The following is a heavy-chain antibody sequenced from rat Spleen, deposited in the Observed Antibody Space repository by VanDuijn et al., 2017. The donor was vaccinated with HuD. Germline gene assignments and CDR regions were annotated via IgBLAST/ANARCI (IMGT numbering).Heavy chain of an antibody. CDR1: GYSITSSYR. J-gene: IGHJ2*01. Sequence: EVQLQESGPGLVKPSQSLSLSCSVTGYSITSSYRWNWIRKFPGNKLDWMGYINSAGSTNYNPSLKSRISITRDISKNQFFLQVNSVTTEDTATYYCARRRGQVYNNYFDYWGQGVMVTVSS. D-gene: IGHD1-10*01. V-gene: IGHV3-3*01. CDR3: ARRRGQVYNNYFDY. CDR2: INSAGST.